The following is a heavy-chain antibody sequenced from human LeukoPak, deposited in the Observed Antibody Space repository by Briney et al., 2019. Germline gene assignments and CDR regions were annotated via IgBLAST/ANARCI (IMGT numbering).Heavy chain of an antibody. J-gene: IGHJ4*02. D-gene: IGHD5-12*01. CDR3: ARGAPTTRIGAGRFDY. CDR1: GYSLTNYY. CDR2: INPSGGST. V-gene: IGHV1-46*01. Sequence: ASVKVSCKAFGYSLTNYYVHWVRQAPGQGLERMGEINPSGGSTSYAQKFQGRITVTRDTYTNTVYMDLSSLRSEDTATYYCARGAPTTRIGAGRFDYWGQGSLLTVAS.